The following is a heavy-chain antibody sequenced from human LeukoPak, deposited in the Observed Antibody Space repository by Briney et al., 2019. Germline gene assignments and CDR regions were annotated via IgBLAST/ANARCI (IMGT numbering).Heavy chain of an antibody. CDR2: IIPLFGTA. D-gene: IGHD3-10*01. V-gene: IGHV1-69*13. Sequence: PVASVKVSCKASGGTFSSYAISWVRQAPGQGLEWMGGIIPLFGTANYAQKFLGRVIITADESTTTTHMYLSSPKSEDTAVYYCAREWAGYGSGSYYYYWGQGTLVTVSS. J-gene: IGHJ4*02. CDR3: AREWAGYGSGSYYYY. CDR1: GGTFSSYA.